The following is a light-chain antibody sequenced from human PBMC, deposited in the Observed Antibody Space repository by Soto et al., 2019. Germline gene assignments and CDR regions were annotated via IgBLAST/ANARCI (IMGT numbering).Light chain of an antibody. CDR1: QSVSNN. Sequence: ENVLTQSPATLSLSPGEGATLSCRASQSVSNNLAWYQQRPGQPPRLLIFGASTRATGIPDRFSGSGSGTDFTLTISRLEPEDFAVYYCQQYGSSGTFGQGTKVDIK. CDR3: QQYGSSGT. CDR2: GAS. V-gene: IGKV3-20*01. J-gene: IGKJ1*01.